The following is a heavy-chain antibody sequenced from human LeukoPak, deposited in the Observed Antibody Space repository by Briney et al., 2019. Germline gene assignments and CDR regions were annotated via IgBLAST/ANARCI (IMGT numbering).Heavy chain of an antibody. V-gene: IGHV4-34*01. J-gene: IGHJ4*02. CDR1: GGPFSGYY. CDR3: ARWDYYDCSGYYYPIDY. CDR2: INHSGST. D-gene: IGHD3-22*01. Sequence: KASETLSLTCAVYGGPFSGYYWSWLRQPPRKGLEWIGEINHSGSTNYNPSLKSRVTISVDTSKNQFSLKLTSVTAADTAVYYCARWDYYDCSGYYYPIDYWGQGTLVTVSS.